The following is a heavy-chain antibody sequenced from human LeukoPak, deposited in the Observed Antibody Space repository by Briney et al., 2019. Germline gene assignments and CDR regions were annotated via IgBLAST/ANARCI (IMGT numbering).Heavy chain of an antibody. D-gene: IGHD3-9*01. Sequence: ASVKVSCKASGYTFTGYYMHWVRQAPGQGLEWMGWIKPNSGGTSYAQKFQGRVSMTRDTSISTAYMEMTRLRSDDTAVYYCARGDDILTGNRDWFDPWGQGTLVTVFS. J-gene: IGHJ5*02. CDR2: IKPNSGGT. CDR1: GYTFTGYY. CDR3: ARGDDILTGNRDWFDP. V-gene: IGHV1-2*02.